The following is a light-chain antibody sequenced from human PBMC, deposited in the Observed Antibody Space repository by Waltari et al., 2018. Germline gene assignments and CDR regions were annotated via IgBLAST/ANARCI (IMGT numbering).Light chain of an antibody. CDR2: HAS. Sequence: EVVMTQSPATLSVSPGERATLSCRASQSIATDLAWYQHKPGQAPRLLIYHASTSATAIPTRFRGSGSETDFTLTFSGLQSEDSAVYYCQQYNRWPPLTFGGGTKVEI. V-gene: IGKV3D-15*01. CDR3: QQYNRWPPLT. CDR1: QSIATD. J-gene: IGKJ4*01.